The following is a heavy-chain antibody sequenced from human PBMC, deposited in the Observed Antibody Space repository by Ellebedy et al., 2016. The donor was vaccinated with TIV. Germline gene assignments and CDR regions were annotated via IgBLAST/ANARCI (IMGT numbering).Heavy chain of an antibody. CDR2: INPESADT. J-gene: IGHJ4*02. CDR3: VRDPGSFEPHYYFDY. CDR1: GYTFTGYY. Sequence: AASVKVSCKAFGYTFTGYYLHWVRQAPGQGPEWMGWINPESADTNYAQNFQGRVTLTRDTSISTAFMELSSLGSDDTAVYYCVRDPGSFEPHYYFDYWGQGTLVTVSS. D-gene: IGHD3-9*01. V-gene: IGHV1-2*02.